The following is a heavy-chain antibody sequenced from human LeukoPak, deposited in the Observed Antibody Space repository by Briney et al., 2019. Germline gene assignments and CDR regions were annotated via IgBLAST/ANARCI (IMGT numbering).Heavy chain of an antibody. CDR3: ARDLDGSGSYLDY. CDR2: ISSSSSYI. CDR1: GFTFSSYS. J-gene: IGHJ4*02. Sequence: GGSLRLSCAASGFTFSSYSMNWVRQAPGKGLEWVSSISSSSSYIYYADSVKGRFTISRDNAKNSLYLQMNSLRAEDTAVYYCARDLDGSGSYLDYWGQGTLVTVSS. D-gene: IGHD3-10*01. V-gene: IGHV3-21*01.